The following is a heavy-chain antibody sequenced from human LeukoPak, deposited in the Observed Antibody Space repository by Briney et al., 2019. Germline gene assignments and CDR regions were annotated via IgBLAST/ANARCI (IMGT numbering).Heavy chain of an antibody. D-gene: IGHD2-21*01. CDR3: VGANCGDNRSH. CDR2: LNSDGSNT. Sequence: GGSLRLSCAASGFTFSNYWMYWVRQSPGKGLVWVARLNSDGSNTAYADSVKGRFIISRDNAKNTLYLQMYSLSVDDTAVYYFVGANCGDNRSHWGQGTLGNGSS. CDR1: GFTFSNYW. V-gene: IGHV3-74*01. J-gene: IGHJ4*02.